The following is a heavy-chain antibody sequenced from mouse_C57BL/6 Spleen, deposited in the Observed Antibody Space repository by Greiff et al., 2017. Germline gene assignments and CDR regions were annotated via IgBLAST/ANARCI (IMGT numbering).Heavy chain of an antibody. Sequence: VQLQQSGPELVKPGASVKISCKASGYTFTDYYMNWVKQSHGQSLEWIGDINPNNGGTSYNQKLKGKATLTVDKSSSTAYMELRSLTSEDSAVYYCARMDNYHYFDYWGQGTTLTVSS. V-gene: IGHV1-26*01. J-gene: IGHJ2*01. D-gene: IGHD1-1*01. CDR3: ARMDNYHYFDY. CDR1: GYTFTDYY. CDR2: INPNNGGT.